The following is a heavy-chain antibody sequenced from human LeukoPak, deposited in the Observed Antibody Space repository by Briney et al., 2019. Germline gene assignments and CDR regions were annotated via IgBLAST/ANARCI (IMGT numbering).Heavy chain of an antibody. J-gene: IGHJ4*02. Sequence: PGGSLRLSCAASGFTFSSYAMSWVRQAPGKGLEWVSAISGSGGSTYYADSVKGRFTISRDNSKNTLYLQMNSLRAEDTAVYHCAKARWIVVVPAATSFDYWGQGTLVTVSS. D-gene: IGHD2-2*01. CDR1: GFTFSSYA. CDR2: ISGSGGST. CDR3: AKARWIVVVPAATSFDY. V-gene: IGHV3-23*01.